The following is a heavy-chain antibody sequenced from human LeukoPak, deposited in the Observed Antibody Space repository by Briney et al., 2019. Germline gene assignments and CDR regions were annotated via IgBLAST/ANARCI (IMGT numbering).Heavy chain of an antibody. V-gene: IGHV3-74*03. D-gene: IGHD3-10*01. J-gene: IGHJ4*02. CDR3: VRGGNYYASGSYHPFDY. Sequence: SGGSLRLSCAVSGFTFRNYWMDWVRHAPGKGLVWVARIISDGSSTTYADFVKGRFTISRDNAKNTLSLRMNSLRAEDTAVYYCVRGGNYYASGSYHPFDYWGPGTLVTVSS. CDR2: IISDGSST. CDR1: GFTFRNYW.